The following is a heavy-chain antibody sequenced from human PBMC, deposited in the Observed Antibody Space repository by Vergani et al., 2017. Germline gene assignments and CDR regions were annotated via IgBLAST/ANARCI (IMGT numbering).Heavy chain of an antibody. CDR3: AHSWNFGRRDWFDS. J-gene: IGHJ5*01. D-gene: IGHD1-26*01. CDR2: ISPKTGDT. V-gene: IGHV1-2*02. CDR1: ESTFRDYN. Sequence: QVQLMQSGPVMKKPGGSMKVSCQASESTFRDYNIHWVPQAPGQGLQGMGWISPKTGDTDYLQRVQDRVTMTRDASTKTVYLKMTRLTSDDTAIYYCAHSWNFGRRDWFDSWGPGTLVTVSS.